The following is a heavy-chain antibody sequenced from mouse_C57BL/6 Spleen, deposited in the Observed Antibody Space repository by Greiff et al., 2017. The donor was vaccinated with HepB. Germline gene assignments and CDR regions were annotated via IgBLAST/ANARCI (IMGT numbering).Heavy chain of an antibody. D-gene: IGHD2-3*01. CDR1: GYTFTSYG. J-gene: IGHJ2*01. CDR3: ARSYDGYSYFDY. CDR2: IYPRSGNT. Sequence: VKLVESGAELARPGASVKLSCKASGYTFTSYGISWVKQRTGQGLEWIGEIYPRSGNTYYNEKFKGKATLTADKSSSTAYMELRSLTSEDSAVYFCARSYDGYSYFDYWGQGTTLTVSS. V-gene: IGHV1-81*01.